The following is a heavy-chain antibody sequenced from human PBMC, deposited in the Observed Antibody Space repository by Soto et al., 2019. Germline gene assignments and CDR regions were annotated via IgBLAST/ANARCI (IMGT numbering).Heavy chain of an antibody. CDR1: GGSISSYY. Sequence: SETLSLTCTVSGGSISSYYWSWIRQPPGKGLEWIGYIYYSGSTNYNPSLKSRVTISVDTSKNQFSLKLSSVTAADTAVYYCARDVGYGYFDYWGQGTLVTVSS. CDR3: ARDVGYGYFDY. J-gene: IGHJ4*02. CDR2: IYYSGST. D-gene: IGHD5-12*01. V-gene: IGHV4-59*01.